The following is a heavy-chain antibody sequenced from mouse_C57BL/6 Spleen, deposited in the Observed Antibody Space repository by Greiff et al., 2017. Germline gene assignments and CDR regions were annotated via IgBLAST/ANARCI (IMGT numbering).Heavy chain of an antibody. J-gene: IGHJ2*01. CDR2: IYPRAGST. D-gene: IGHD2-5*01. Sequence: QVQLQQSGPELVKPGASVKLSCKASGYTFTSYDINWVKQRPGQGLEWIGWIYPRAGSTKYNEKFKGKATLTVDTSSSTAYMELHSLTSEDSAVYFWARFHYSNYLDYWGQGTTLTVSS. V-gene: IGHV1-85*01. CDR3: ARFHYSNYLDY. CDR1: GYTFTSYD.